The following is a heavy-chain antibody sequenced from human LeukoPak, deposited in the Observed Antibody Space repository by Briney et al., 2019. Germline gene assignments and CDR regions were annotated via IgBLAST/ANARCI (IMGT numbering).Heavy chain of an antibody. CDR1: GGSISSYY. CDR3: ARLVSSSDAFDI. Sequence: SETLSLTCTVSGGSISSYYWSWNRQPPGKGLEWIGYIYNSGSTNYNPSLKSRVTISVDTSKNQFSLKLSSVTAADTAVYYCARLVSSSDAFDIWGQGTMVTVSS. CDR2: IYNSGST. J-gene: IGHJ3*02. V-gene: IGHV4-59*08. D-gene: IGHD2-15*01.